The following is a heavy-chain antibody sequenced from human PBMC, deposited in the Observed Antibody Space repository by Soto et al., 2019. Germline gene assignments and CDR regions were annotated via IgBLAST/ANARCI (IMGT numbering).Heavy chain of an antibody. Sequence: GGSLRLSCAASGFTFGSHDMSWVRQAPGKALEWVAVISYDGSNKYYADSVKGRFTISRDNSKNTLYLQMNSLRAEDTAVYYCARDLNYGPPLSYYYYGMDVWGQGTTVTVSS. CDR3: ARDLNYGPPLSYYYYGMDV. CDR1: GFTFGSHD. CDR2: ISYDGSNK. D-gene: IGHD4-17*01. V-gene: IGHV3-30-3*01. J-gene: IGHJ6*02.